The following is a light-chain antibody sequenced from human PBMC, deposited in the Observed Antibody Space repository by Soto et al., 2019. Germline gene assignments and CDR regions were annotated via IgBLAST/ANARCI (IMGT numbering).Light chain of an antibody. J-gene: IGKJ1*01. CDR1: QSINRW. V-gene: IGKV1-5*01. CDR2: DVS. CDR3: QQYYSYPRT. Sequence: DIQMTQSPSTLSASVGDRVTMAGGASQSINRWLAWYQQKPGKAPKLLIYDVSSLESGVPSRFSGSGSGTEFTLTISSPQPDDFATYYCQQYYSYPRTFGQGTKVDIK.